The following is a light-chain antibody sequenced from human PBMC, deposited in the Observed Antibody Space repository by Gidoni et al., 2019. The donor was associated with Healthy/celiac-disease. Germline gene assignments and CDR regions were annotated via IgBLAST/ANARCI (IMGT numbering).Light chain of an antibody. Sequence: DIQMTQSPSSLSASVGDRVTITCRASQSISSYLNWYQQKPGKAPKLLIYAASRLQSGVPERFSGSGSGTDFTLTISSLQPEDFATYYCQQSYRTWTFXQXTKVEIK. CDR2: AAS. CDR3: QQSYRTWT. J-gene: IGKJ1*01. V-gene: IGKV1-39*01. CDR1: QSISSY.